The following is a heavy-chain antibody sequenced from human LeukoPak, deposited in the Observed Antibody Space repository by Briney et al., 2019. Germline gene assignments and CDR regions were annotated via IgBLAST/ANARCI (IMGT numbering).Heavy chain of an antibody. CDR2: VDPEDGET. CDR1: GYTFTDYY. V-gene: IGHV1-69-2*01. D-gene: IGHD5-18*01. CDR3: ATSGGYSYGRVDY. Sequence: ASVKVSCKVSGYTFTDYYMHWVQQAPGKGLEWMGLVDPEDGETIYAEKFQGRVTITADTSTDTAYMELSSLRSEDTAVYYCATSGGYSYGRVDYWGQGTLVTVSS. J-gene: IGHJ4*02.